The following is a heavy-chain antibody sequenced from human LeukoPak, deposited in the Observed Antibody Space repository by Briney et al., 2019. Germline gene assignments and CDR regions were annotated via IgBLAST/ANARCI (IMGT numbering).Heavy chain of an antibody. CDR3: ASSRGAGTPYYYYYMDV. V-gene: IGHV1-69*05. CDR1: GGTFNSYA. D-gene: IGHD1-1*01. J-gene: IGHJ6*03. Sequence: SVKVSCKASGGTFNSYAISWVRQAPGQGREWMGRIIPIFGTANYAQKFQGRVTITTDESTSTAYMELSSLRSEDTAVYYCASSRGAGTPYYYYYMDVWGKGTTVTVSS. CDR2: IIPIFGTA.